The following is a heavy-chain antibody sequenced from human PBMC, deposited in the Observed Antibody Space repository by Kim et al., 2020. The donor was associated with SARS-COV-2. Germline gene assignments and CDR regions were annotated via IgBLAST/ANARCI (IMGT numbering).Heavy chain of an antibody. CDR1: GFTFSSYA. Sequence: GGSLRLSCAASGFTFSSYAMSWVRQAPGKGLEWVSGISASGGSTYYADSVKGRFTISRDNSKKTLYLQMNSLRAEDTAVYYCAKDLAASYGYGGPYYFDSWGQGTLVTVSS. CDR3: AKDLAASYGYGGPYYFDS. V-gene: IGHV3-23*01. J-gene: IGHJ4*02. CDR2: ISASGGST. D-gene: IGHD5-18*01.